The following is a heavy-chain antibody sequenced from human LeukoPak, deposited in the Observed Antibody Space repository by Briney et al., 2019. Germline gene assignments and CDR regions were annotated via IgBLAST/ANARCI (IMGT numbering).Heavy chain of an antibody. CDR2: ISYDGSNK. CDR1: GFTFSSYA. CDR3: ASLYHSGEGGDY. J-gene: IGHJ4*02. V-gene: IGHV3-30-3*01. Sequence: PGGSLRLSCAASGFTFSSYAMHWVRQAPGKGLEWVAVISYDGSNKYYADSVKGRFTISRDNSKNTLYLQMNSLRAEDTAVYYCASLYHSGEGGDYWGQGTLVTISS. D-gene: IGHD3-10*01.